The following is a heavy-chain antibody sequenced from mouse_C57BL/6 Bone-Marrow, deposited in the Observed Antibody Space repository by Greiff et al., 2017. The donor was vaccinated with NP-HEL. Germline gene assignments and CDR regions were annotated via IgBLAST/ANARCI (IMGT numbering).Heavy chain of an antibody. CDR1: GYSFTGYY. CDR2: INPSTGGT. Sequence: EVQLQQSGPELVKPGASVKISCKASGYSFTGYYMNWVKQSPEKSLEWIGEINPSTGGTTYNQKFKAKATLTVDKSSSTAYMQLKSLTSEDSAVYYCARQGGQAWFAYWGQGTLVTVSA. J-gene: IGHJ3*01. V-gene: IGHV1-42*01. CDR3: ARQGGQAWFAY.